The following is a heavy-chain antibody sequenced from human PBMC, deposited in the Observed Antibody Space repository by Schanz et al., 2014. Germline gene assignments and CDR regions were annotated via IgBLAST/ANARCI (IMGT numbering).Heavy chain of an antibody. Sequence: VQLLESGGGLVRPGGSLRLSCAASGFTFSSYTMNWVRQAPGKGLEWIGHIFYTGYTYNNPSLGSRVTMSVDTSKNQFSLKLAFVTAADTAVYYCARCLRNYDIMTGYNLSFDYWGLGTLVTVSS. CDR2: IFYTGYT. CDR3: ARCLRNYDIMTGYNLSFDY. J-gene: IGHJ4*02. V-gene: IGHV4-59*04. D-gene: IGHD3-9*01. CDR1: GFTFSSYT.